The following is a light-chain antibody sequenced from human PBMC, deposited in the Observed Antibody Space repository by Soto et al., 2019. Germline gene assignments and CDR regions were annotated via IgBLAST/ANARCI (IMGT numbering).Light chain of an antibody. Sequence: DIQMTHSPSSLSASVGDRVTITCRASQSIRSYLNWYQQKPGKAPKPLIFAASSLQSGVPSRFSGSGSGTDFTLTISSLQPEDFATYYCQQSYRTLWTFGQGTKVDIK. CDR3: QQSYRTLWT. J-gene: IGKJ1*01. V-gene: IGKV1-39*01. CDR1: QSIRSY. CDR2: AAS.